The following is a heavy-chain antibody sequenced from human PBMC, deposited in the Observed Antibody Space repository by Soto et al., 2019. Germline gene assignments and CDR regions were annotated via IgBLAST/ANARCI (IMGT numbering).Heavy chain of an antibody. CDR2: ISGSGGST. CDR3: AKDLRFLEWLLIPSPFDY. V-gene: IGHV3-23*01. Sequence: GGSLRLSCGASGFTFSSYAMSWVRQAPGKGLEWVSAISGSGGSTYYADSVKGRFTISRDNSKNTLYLQMNSLRAEDTAVYYCAKDLRFLEWLLIPSPFDYWGQGTLVTVSS. CDR1: GFTFSSYA. J-gene: IGHJ4*02. D-gene: IGHD3-3*01.